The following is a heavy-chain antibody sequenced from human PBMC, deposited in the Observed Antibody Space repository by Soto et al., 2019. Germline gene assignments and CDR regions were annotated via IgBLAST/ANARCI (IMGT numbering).Heavy chain of an antibody. J-gene: IGHJ4*02. CDR2: IYYSGST. CDR3: ARAHSSSWYYFDY. CDR1: GGSISSYY. Sequence: SETLSLTCTVSGGSISSYYWSWIRQPPGKGLEWIGYIYYSGSTNYNPSLKSRVTISVDTSKNQFSLKLSSVTAADTAVYYCARAHSSSWYYFDYWGQGTLVTVSS. D-gene: IGHD6-13*01. V-gene: IGHV4-59*01.